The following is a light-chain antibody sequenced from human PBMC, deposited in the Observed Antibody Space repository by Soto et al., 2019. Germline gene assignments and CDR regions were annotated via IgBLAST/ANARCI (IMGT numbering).Light chain of an antibody. CDR1: SSDVGGYNY. CDR3: SSYTSSFYV. V-gene: IGLV2-14*01. Sequence: QSALTQPASVSGSPGQSITISCTGTSSDVGGYNYVSWYQQHPGKAPKLMIYEVSNRPSGVSNRFSGSKSGNTASLTISGLKAEHEDDYYCSSYTSSFYVFGTGTKVTVL. CDR2: EVS. J-gene: IGLJ1*01.